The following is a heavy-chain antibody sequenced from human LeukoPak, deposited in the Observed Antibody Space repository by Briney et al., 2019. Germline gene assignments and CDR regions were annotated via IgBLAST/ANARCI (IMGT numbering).Heavy chain of an antibody. CDR2: ISSSSSTI. CDR1: GFTFSSYS. Sequence: GGSLRLSCAASGFTFSSYSMDWVRQAPGKGLEWVSYISSSSSTIYYADSVKGRFTISRDNAKNSLYLQMNSLRAEDTAVYYCARDKAYYYDSSGYPGWGQGTLVTVSS. CDR3: ARDKAYYYDSSGYPG. J-gene: IGHJ4*02. D-gene: IGHD3-22*01. V-gene: IGHV3-48*01.